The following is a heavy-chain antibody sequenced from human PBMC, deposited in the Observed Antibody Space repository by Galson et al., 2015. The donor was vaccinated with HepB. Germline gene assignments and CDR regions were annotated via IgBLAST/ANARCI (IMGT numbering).Heavy chain of an antibody. CDR2: IIPILGIA. Sequence: SVKVSCKASEGTFSSYAISWVRQAPGQGLEWMGRIIPILGIANYAQKFQGRVTITADKSTSTAYMELSSLRSEDTAVYYCAMGYCSSTSCYMVGGDFDYWGQGTLVTVSS. CDR1: EGTFSSYA. V-gene: IGHV1-69*04. D-gene: IGHD2-2*02. J-gene: IGHJ4*02. CDR3: AMGYCSSTSCYMVGGDFDY.